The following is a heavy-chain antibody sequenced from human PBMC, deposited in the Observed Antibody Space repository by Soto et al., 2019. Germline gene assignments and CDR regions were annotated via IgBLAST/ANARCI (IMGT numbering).Heavy chain of an antibody. CDR3: ARSLRYYYDISGHDY. V-gene: IGHV4-31*03. CDR2: VYNSGTT. D-gene: IGHD3-22*01. J-gene: IGHJ4*02. CDR1: GGSISTGTYY. Sequence: SETLSLTCTVSGGSISTGTYYWSWIRQHPGKGLEWIGCVYNSGTTYYNPSLKSRVTISVDTSKNQFSLKLSSVAAADTAVYYCARSLRYYYDISGHDYWGQGTLVTVSS.